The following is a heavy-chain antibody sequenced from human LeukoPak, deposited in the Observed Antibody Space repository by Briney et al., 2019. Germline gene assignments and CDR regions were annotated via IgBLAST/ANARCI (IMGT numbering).Heavy chain of an antibody. CDR3: ASGQQQLGYYYYYYMDV. CDR1: GYTFTSYG. V-gene: IGHV1-2*02. Sequence: RVASVKVSCKASGYTFTSYGISWVRQAPGQGLEWMGWINPNSGGTNYAQKFQGRVTMTRDTSISTAYMELSSLRSEDTAVYYCASGQQQLGYYYYYYMDVWGKGTTVTVSS. D-gene: IGHD6-13*01. CDR2: INPNSGGT. J-gene: IGHJ6*03.